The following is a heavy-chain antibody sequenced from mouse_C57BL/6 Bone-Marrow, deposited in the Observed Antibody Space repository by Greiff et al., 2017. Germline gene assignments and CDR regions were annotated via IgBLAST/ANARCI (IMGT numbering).Heavy chain of an antibody. CDR1: GFNIKDDY. D-gene: IGHD1-1*02. CDR3: TTWWLPNFDY. V-gene: IGHV14-4*01. Sequence: VQLQQSGAELVRPGASVKLSCTASGFNIKDDYMHWVKQRPEQGLEWIGWIDPENGDTEYASKFQGKATITADTSSNTAYLQLSSLTSEDTAVYYCTTWWLPNFDYGGQGTTLTVSS. CDR2: IDPENGDT. J-gene: IGHJ2*01.